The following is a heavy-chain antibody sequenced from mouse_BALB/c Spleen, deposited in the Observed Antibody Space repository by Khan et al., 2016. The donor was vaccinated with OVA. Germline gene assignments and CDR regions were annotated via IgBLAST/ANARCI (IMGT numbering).Heavy chain of an antibody. CDR1: GYSITSDYA. CDR2: ISYSGST. Sequence: EVKLEESGPGLVKPSQSLSLTCTVTGYSITSDYAWNWIRQFPGNKLEWLGYISYSGSTTYNPSLNSRISITRDTSTDPFFLQFNSVASDDTATNYCASERGRYDALDYWGQGTSVTVSS. CDR3: ASERGRYDALDY. D-gene: IGHD4-1*01. J-gene: IGHJ4*01. V-gene: IGHV3-2*02.